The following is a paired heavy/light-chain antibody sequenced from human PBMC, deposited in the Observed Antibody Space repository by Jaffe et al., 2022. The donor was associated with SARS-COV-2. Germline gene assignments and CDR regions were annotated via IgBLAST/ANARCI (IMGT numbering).Light chain of an antibody. Sequence: QSVLTQPPSASGTPGQRVTISCSGSSSKIGYNYVYWYQQLPGTAPKLLIYQNNQRPSGVPDRFSGSKSGTSASLAISGLRSEDEADYYCAAWDDSLSGWVFGGGTKLTVL. J-gene: IGLJ3*02. CDR1: SSKIGYNY. CDR2: QNN. V-gene: IGLV1-47*01. CDR3: AAWDDSLSGWV.
Heavy chain of an antibody. D-gene: IGHD2-15*01. J-gene: IGHJ6*02. Sequence: EVQLVESGGGVVQPGGSLRLSCAASGLTVSSNYMSWVRQAPGKGLEWVSDIYSGGNIYYADSVEGRFTISRDNSKNTLYLQMNSLRAEDTAVYYCARDIQPPGIGSGMDVWGQGTTVTVSS. CDR3: ARDIQPPGIGSGMDV. CDR2: IYSGGNI. V-gene: IGHV3-66*02. CDR1: GLTVSSNY.